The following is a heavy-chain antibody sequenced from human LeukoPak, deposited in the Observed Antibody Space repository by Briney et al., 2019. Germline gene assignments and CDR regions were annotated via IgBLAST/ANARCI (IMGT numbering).Heavy chain of an antibody. V-gene: IGHV4-59*01. CDR3: ARAPGSFQSRFDS. J-gene: IGHJ4*02. CDR1: GDSMCSYY. D-gene: IGHD3-10*01. CDR2: IYYSGGT. Sequence: SETLSLTCNVSGDSMCSYYWSWIPQPPGEGLEWIGHIYYSGGTKYNPSLESRVTISVDTSKKQFCLRLSCVTVADTAVYYCARAPGSFQSRFDSWGQGTLVTVSS.